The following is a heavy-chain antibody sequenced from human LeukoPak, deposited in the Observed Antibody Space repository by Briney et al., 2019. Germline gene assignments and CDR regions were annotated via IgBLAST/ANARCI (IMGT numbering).Heavy chain of an antibody. CDR3: ARGDCSSTSCYSVDY. CDR2: IYYSGST. J-gene: IGHJ4*02. Sequence: SETLSLTCTVSGGSISSSSYYWGWIRQPPGKGLEWIGSIYYSGSTYYNPSLKSRVTISVDTSTNQFSLKLSPVTAADTAVYYCARGDCSSTSCYSVDYWGQGTLVTVSS. CDR1: GGSISSSSYY. V-gene: IGHV4-39*01. D-gene: IGHD2-2*02.